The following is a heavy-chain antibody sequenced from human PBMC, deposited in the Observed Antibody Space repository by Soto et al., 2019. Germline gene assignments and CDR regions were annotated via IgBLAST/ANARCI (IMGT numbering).Heavy chain of an antibody. CDR3: ATHSDYCTNGVCYKGWFDP. CDR2: IIPIFGTA. V-gene: IGHV1-69*01. D-gene: IGHD2-8*01. J-gene: IGHJ5*02. CDR1: GGTFSSYA. Sequence: QVQLVQSGAEVKKPGSSVKVSCKASGGTFSSYAISWVRQAPGQGLEWMGGIIPIFGTANYAQKFQGRVTITADESTSTAYMELSSLRSEDTAVYYCATHSDYCTNGVCYKGWFDPWGQGTLVTVSS.